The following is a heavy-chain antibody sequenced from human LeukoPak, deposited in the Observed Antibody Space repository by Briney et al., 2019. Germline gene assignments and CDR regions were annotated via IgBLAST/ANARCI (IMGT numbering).Heavy chain of an antibody. CDR2: IRSKANSYAT. D-gene: IGHD4-17*01. V-gene: IGHV3-73*01. CDR3: TAVTPRYYYYMDV. CDR1: GFTFSGSA. J-gene: IGHJ6*03. Sequence: GGSLRLSCAASGFTFSGSAMHWVRQASGKGLEWVGRIRSKANSYATAYAASVKGRFTISRDDSKNTAYLQMNSLKTEDTAVYYCTAVTPRYYYYMDVWGKGTTVTVSS.